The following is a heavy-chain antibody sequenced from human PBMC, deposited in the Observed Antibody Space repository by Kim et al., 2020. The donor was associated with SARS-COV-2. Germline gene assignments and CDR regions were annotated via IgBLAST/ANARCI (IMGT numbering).Heavy chain of an antibody. V-gene: IGHV1-18*01. J-gene: IGHJ4*02. CDR1: GYTFTGYG. D-gene: IGHD6-19*01. Sequence: ASVKVSCKASGYTFTGYGISWVRQAPGQGLEWMGWISGYDGKTDYAQKVQGRVTMTTDTSTSTAFLELRSLRSDDTAVYYCAREGVGWSHLDYWGQGSLV. CDR2: ISGYDGKT. CDR3: AREGVGWSHLDY.